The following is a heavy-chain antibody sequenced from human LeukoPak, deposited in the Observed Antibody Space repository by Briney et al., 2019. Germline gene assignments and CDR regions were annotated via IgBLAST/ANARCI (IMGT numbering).Heavy chain of an antibody. D-gene: IGHD4-23*01. V-gene: IGHV3-74*01. CDR3: ARGRPHGNDY. CDR2: IASDGSST. CDR1: GFTFSSYW. J-gene: IGHJ4*02. Sequence: GGSLRLSCAASGFTFSSYWMNWVRQAPGKGLVWVSRIASDGSSTTYADSVKGRFSISRDSAKNTLYLQMNSLRVEDTAVYYCARGRPHGNDYWGQGTLATVSS.